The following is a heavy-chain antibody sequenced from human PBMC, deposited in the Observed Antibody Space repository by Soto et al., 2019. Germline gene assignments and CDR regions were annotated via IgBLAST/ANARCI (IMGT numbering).Heavy chain of an antibody. D-gene: IGHD2-2*01. CDR2: ISGSGGST. Sequence: EVQLLEAGGGLVQPGGSLRLSCAASGFTFSSYVMSWVRQAPGKGLEWVSAISGSGGSTYYADSVKGRFTISRDNSKNTLYLQMNSLRAEDTAVYYCAKVSKKDCSSTSCYVDYWGQGTLVTVSS. J-gene: IGHJ4*02. V-gene: IGHV3-23*01. CDR1: GFTFSSYV. CDR3: AKVSKKDCSSTSCYVDY.